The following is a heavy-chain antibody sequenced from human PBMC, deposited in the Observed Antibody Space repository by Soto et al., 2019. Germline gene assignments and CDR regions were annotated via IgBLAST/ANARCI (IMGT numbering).Heavy chain of an antibody. CDR2: INHSGST. Sequence: SETLSLTCAVYGGSFSGYYWSWIRQPPGKGLEWIGEINHSGSTNYNPSLKSRVTISVDTSKNQFSLKLSSVTAADTAVYYCARGAQLLGFGDLLFYYYYGMDVWGQGTTVTVSS. CDR1: GGSFSGYY. V-gene: IGHV4-34*01. J-gene: IGHJ6*02. CDR3: ARGAQLLGFGDLLFYYYYGMDV. D-gene: IGHD3-10*01.